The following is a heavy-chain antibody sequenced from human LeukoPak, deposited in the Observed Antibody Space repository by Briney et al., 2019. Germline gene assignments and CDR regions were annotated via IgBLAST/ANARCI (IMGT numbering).Heavy chain of an antibody. CDR3: ARGGIYCSGGSCYSSHYYYYMDV. V-gene: IGHV1-69*06. J-gene: IGHJ6*03. Sequence: ASVKVSCKASGGTFSSYAISWVRQAPGQGLEWMGGIIPIFGTANYAQKFQGRVTITADKSTSTAYMELSSLRSEDTAVYYCARGGIYCSGGSCYSSHYYYYMDVWGKGTTVTVSS. CDR1: GGTFSSYA. D-gene: IGHD2-15*01. CDR2: IIPIFGTA.